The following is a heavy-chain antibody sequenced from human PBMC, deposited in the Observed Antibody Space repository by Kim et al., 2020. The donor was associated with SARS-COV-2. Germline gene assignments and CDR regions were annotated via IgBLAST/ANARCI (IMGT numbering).Heavy chain of an antibody. CDR3: VRDKDYSFDM. CDR2: T. J-gene: IGHJ3*02. D-gene: IGHD4-17*01. V-gene: IGHV1-18*01. Sequence: TKNAQKFQGRVPMTRDTSTSTAYMELRSLRSDDTAVYYCVRDKDYSFDMWGQGTKVTVSS.